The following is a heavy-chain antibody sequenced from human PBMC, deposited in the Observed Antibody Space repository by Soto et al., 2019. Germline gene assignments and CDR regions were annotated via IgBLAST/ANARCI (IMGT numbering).Heavy chain of an antibody. V-gene: IGHV4-31*03. J-gene: IGHJ6*02. D-gene: IGHD3-10*01. CDR1: GGSISSGGYY. CDR3: ARVDGSGSNPYHYYGMDV. Sequence: SETLSLTCTVSGGSISSGGYYWSWIRQHPGKGLEWIGYIYYSGSTYYNPSLKSRVTISVDTSKNQFSLKLSSVTAADTAVYYCARVDGSGSNPYHYYGMDVWGQGTTVTVSS. CDR2: IYYSGST.